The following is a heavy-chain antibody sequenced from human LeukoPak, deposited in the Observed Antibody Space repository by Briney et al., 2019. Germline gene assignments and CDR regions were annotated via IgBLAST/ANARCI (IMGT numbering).Heavy chain of an antibody. CDR2: IYYSGST. J-gene: IGHJ4*02. CDR3: ARPYSSGARVDY. Sequence: SETLSLTCTVSGGSISSSSYYWGWIRQPPGKGLEWIGSIYYSGSTYYNPSLNSRVTISVDTSKNQFSLKLSSVTAADTAVYYCARPYSSGARVDYWGQGTLVTVSS. D-gene: IGHD6-19*01. V-gene: IGHV4-39*01. CDR1: GGSISSSSYY.